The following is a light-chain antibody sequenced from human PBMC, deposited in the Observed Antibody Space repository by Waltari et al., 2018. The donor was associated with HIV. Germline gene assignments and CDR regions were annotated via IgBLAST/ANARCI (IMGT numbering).Light chain of an antibody. J-gene: IGLJ3*02. CDR2: RNN. V-gene: IGLV1-47*01. CDR3: ATWDDSLSGWV. Sequence: QSVLTQPPSASGTPGQRVTFSCSGSSSNIGSNYVYWYQQFPGTAPKLLIYRNNPRPSGVPDRFSGSQSGTSASLAIRGLRSEDEADYYCATWDDSLSGWVFGGGTKLTVL. CDR1: SSNIGSNY.